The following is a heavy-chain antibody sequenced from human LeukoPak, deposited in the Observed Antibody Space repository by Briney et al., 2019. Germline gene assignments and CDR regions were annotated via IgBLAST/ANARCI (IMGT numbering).Heavy chain of an antibody. V-gene: IGHV3-48*03. CDR2: ISSSGSTI. Sequence: GGSLRLSCAASGFPFSNYAMTWVRQAPGKGLEWVSYISSSGSTIYYADSVKGRFTISRDNAKNSLYLQMNSLRAEDTAVYYCARDEGTDYFDYWGQGTLVTVSS. CDR1: GFPFSNYA. J-gene: IGHJ4*02. CDR3: ARDEGTDYFDY.